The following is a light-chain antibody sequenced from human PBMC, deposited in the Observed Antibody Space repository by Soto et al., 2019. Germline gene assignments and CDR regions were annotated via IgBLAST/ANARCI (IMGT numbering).Light chain of an antibody. CDR3: LLSYNGPYV. CDR1: TGAVTNGHY. J-gene: IGLJ1*01. Sequence: QAVVTHEPSLTVSTGGTVTLTCGPSTGAVTNGHYPYWFQQKPGQAPRTLIYDTTNRHSWTPARFSGSLLGGKAALTLSGAQPEDEAEYYCLLSYNGPYVFGTGTKVTVL. CDR2: DTT. V-gene: IGLV7-46*01.